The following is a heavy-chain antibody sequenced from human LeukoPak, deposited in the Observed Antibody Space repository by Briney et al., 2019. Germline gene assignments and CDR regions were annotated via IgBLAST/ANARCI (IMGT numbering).Heavy chain of an antibody. CDR1: GGSISSGGYY. CDR3: ARGGVYCSSTSCYWFDP. Sequence: SETLSLTCTVSGGSISSGGYYWSWIRQHPGKGLEWIGYIYYSGSTNYNPSLKSRVTISVDTSKNQFSLKLSSVTAADTAVYYCARGGVYCSSTSCYWFDPWGQGTLVTVSS. J-gene: IGHJ5*02. V-gene: IGHV4-61*08. CDR2: IYYSGST. D-gene: IGHD2-2*01.